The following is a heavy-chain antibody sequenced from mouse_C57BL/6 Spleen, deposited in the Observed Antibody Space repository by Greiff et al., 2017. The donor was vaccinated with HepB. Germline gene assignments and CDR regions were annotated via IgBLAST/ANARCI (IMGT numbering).Heavy chain of an antibody. V-gene: IGHV5-9-1*02. Sequence: EVQGVESGEGLVKPGGSLKLSCAASGFTFSSYAMSWVRQTPEKRLEWVAYISSGGDYIYYADTVKGRFTISRDNARNTLYLQMSSLKSEDTAMYYCTRDKSSSSMDYWGQGTSVTVSS. D-gene: IGHD1-1*01. J-gene: IGHJ4*01. CDR1: GFTFSSYA. CDR2: ISSGGDYI. CDR3: TRDKSSSSMDY.